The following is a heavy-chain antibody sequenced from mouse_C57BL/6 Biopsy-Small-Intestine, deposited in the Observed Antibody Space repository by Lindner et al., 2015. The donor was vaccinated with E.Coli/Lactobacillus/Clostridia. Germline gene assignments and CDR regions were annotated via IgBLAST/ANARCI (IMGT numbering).Heavy chain of an antibody. CDR3: ARGCITTVVPYYFDY. Sequence: VQLQESGAELARPGASVKLSCKASGYTSTSYGISWVKQRTGQGLEWIGEIYPRSGNTYYNEKFKGKATLTADKSSSTAYMELRSLTSEDSAVYFCARGCITTVVPYYFDYWGQGTTLTVSS. D-gene: IGHD1-1*01. CDR2: IYPRSGNT. V-gene: IGHV1-81*01. CDR1: GYTSTSYG. J-gene: IGHJ2*01.